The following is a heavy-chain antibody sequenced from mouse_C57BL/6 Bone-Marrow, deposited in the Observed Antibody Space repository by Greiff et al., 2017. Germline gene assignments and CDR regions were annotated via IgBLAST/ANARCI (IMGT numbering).Heavy chain of an antibody. V-gene: IGHV1-81*01. Sequence: VKLMESGAELARPGASVQLSCKASGYTFTSYGISWVKQRTGQGLEWIGEIYPRSGNTYYNEKFKGKATLTADKSSSSAYMELRSLTSEDSAVYVCARSDLRYYAMDDWGQGTSVTVSS. J-gene: IGHJ4*01. CDR3: ARSDLRYYAMDD. CDR1: GYTFTSYG. CDR2: IYPRSGNT.